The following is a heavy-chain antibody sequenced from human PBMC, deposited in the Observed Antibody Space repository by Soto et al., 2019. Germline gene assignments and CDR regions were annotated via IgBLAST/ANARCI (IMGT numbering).Heavy chain of an antibody. Sequence: QVQLVQSGAEVKKPGASVKVSCKASGYTFTSYGISWVQQAPGQGLEWIGWISAYNGNTNYAQKLQGRVTMTTDTSTSTAYMELRSLRSDDTAVYYCARAVSRYYGSGSEENWFDPWGQGTLVTVSS. CDR2: ISAYNGNT. V-gene: IGHV1-18*01. J-gene: IGHJ5*02. D-gene: IGHD3-10*01. CDR3: ARAVSRYYGSGSEENWFDP. CDR1: GYTFTSYG.